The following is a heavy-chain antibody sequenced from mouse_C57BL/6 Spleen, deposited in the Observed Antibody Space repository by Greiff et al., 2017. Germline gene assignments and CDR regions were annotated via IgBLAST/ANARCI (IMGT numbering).Heavy chain of an antibody. J-gene: IGHJ2*01. CDR2: INPNNGGT. Sequence: VQLQQSGPELVKPGASVKMSCKASGYTFTDYNMHWVKQSHGKSLEWIGNINPNNGGTSYNQKFKGKATLTVNKSSSTAYMELRSLTSGDTADYYCARSVGRYYDSGYSYFDYWGQGTTLTVSS. CDR1: GYTFTDYN. V-gene: IGHV1-22*01. D-gene: IGHD1-1*01. CDR3: ARSVGRYYDSGYSYFDY.